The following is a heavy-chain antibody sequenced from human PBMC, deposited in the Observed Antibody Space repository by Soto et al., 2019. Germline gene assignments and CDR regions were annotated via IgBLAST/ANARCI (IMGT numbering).Heavy chain of an antibody. CDR3: ARDLVGTTGVDY. V-gene: IGHV3-33*01. J-gene: IGHJ4*02. CDR2: IWYDGSNK. Sequence: GGSLRLSCAASGFTFSSYGMHWVRQAPGKGLEWVAVIWYDGSNKYYADSVKGRFTISRDNSKNTLYLQMNSLRAEDTAVYYCARDLVGTTGVDYWGQGTLVTVSS. D-gene: IGHD1-7*01. CDR1: GFTFSSYG.